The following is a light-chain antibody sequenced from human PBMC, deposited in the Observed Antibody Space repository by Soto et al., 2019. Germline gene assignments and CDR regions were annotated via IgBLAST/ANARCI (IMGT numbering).Light chain of an antibody. CDR3: NSYTSSSTLL. J-gene: IGLJ2*01. CDR1: SSDIGGYNF. Sequence: QSALTQPASVSGSPGQSITISCTGPSSDIGGYNFVSWYQQHPGKAPKLIIYDVSNRPSGVSNRFSGSKSGNTASLTISGLQAEDEAEYYCNSYTSSSTLLFGGGTKLTVL. V-gene: IGLV2-14*01. CDR2: DVS.